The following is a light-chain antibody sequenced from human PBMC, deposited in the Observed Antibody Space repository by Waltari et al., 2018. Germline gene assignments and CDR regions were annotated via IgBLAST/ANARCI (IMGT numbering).Light chain of an antibody. CDR3: LQRSNWPSWT. CDR1: QSVGSY. J-gene: IGKJ1*01. Sequence: EIVLTQSPATLSLAPGERATLSCRASQSVGSYLAWYQQKPGQAPRLLIYDASNRATGIPARFSGIGSGTDFTLTISSLEPGDFAVYYCLQRSNWPSWTFGQGTKVEIK. V-gene: IGKV3-11*01. CDR2: DAS.